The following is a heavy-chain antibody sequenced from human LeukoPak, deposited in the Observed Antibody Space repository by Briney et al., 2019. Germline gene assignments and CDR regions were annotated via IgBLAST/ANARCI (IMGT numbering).Heavy chain of an antibody. J-gene: IGHJ4*02. V-gene: IGHV3-73*01. D-gene: IGHD3-22*01. CDR1: GFTFSGSA. CDR2: IRSKANSYAT. Sequence: QAGGSLRLSCAASGFTFSGSAMHWVRQASGKGLEWVGRIRSKANSYATAYAASVKGRFTISRDDLKNTAYLQMNSLKTEDTAVYYCTSFTYYYDSSARTTIDYWGQGTLVTVSS. CDR3: TSFTYYYDSSARTTIDY.